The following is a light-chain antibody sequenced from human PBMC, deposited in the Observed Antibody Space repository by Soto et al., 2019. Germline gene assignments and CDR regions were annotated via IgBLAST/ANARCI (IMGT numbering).Light chain of an antibody. V-gene: IGLV6-57*03. Sequence: NFMLTQPHSVSESPGKTVTISCTRSSGSIASNYVQWYQQRPGSAPTTVIYEDNQRPSGVPERFSGSIDSSSNSASLTIYGLKTKDEADYYCQSYDSSNVVFGGGTKLTVL. CDR1: SGSIASNY. J-gene: IGLJ2*01. CDR2: EDN. CDR3: QSYDSSNVV.